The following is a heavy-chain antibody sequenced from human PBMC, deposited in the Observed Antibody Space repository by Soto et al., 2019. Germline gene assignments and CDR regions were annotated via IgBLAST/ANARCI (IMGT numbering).Heavy chain of an antibody. D-gene: IGHD3-10*01. Sequence: EVQLLESGGGLVQPGGSLRLSCAASGFTFSSYAMSWVRQAPGKGLEWVSAISGSGGSTDYADSVKGRFTISRDNSKNPLYLQMNSLRAEDTAVYYCAKASGWFGEFDYWGQGTLVTVSS. CDR2: ISGSGGST. J-gene: IGHJ4*02. CDR3: AKASGWFGEFDY. CDR1: GFTFSSYA. V-gene: IGHV3-23*01.